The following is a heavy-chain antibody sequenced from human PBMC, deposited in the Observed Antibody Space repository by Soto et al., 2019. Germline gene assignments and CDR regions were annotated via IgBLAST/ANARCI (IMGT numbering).Heavy chain of an antibody. CDR3: AKEVTWNGVH. CDR2: ISYNGGNK. Sequence: QVQLVESGGGVVQPGRSLRLSCAASGFTFSESVMHWVRQAPGKGLEWVAFISYNGGNKYYADSVKGRFTISRDNSKNTLYLQMNSLRGDDTAVYYCAKEVTWNGVHWGQGTLVTVSS. V-gene: IGHV3-30*18. D-gene: IGHD1-1*01. J-gene: IGHJ4*02. CDR1: GFTFSESV.